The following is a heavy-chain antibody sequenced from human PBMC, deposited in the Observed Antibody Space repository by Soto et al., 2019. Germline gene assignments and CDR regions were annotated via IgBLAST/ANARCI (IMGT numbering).Heavy chain of an antibody. Sequence: SETLSLTCDVSGGSFTGYVFNWTRQSPGKGLEWIGEISYSGRTSYNPSLKPRVTVSVDTARTQFSLNLTSVTDADTAFYYCARGYGYFRQWGQGVLVTVSS. J-gene: IGHJ4*02. CDR3: ARGYGYFRQ. D-gene: IGHD3-22*01. CDR2: ISYSGRT. CDR1: GGSFTGYV. V-gene: IGHV4-34*01.